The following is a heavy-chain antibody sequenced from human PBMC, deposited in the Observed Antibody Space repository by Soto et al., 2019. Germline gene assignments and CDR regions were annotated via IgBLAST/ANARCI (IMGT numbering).Heavy chain of an antibody. CDR1: GYTLTELS. Sequence: ASVKVSCKVSGYTLTELSMHWVRQAPGKGLEWMGGFDPEDGETIYAQKFQGRVTMTEDTSTDTAYMELSSLRSEDTAVYYCATSLKLRFLEWLSLNWFDPWGQGTLVTSPQ. J-gene: IGHJ5*02. CDR3: ATSLKLRFLEWLSLNWFDP. V-gene: IGHV1-24*01. D-gene: IGHD3-3*01. CDR2: FDPEDGET.